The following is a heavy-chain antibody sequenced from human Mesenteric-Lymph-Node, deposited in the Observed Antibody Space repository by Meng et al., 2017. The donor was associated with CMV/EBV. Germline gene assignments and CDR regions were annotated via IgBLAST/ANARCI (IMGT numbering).Heavy chain of an antibody. V-gene: IGHV4-59*03. D-gene: IGHD5-24*01. CDR2: IYYSGST. Sequence: SETLSLTCTVSGGSISYYYWTWIRQPPGKGLEWIGHIYYSGSTNYNPSLKSRLTISVDTSKNQFSLKLTSVTSADTSVYYCAGRRAREMTTMAFEFDPWGQGTLVTVSS. J-gene: IGHJ5*02. CDR1: GGSISYYY. CDR3: AGRRAREMTTMAFEFDP.